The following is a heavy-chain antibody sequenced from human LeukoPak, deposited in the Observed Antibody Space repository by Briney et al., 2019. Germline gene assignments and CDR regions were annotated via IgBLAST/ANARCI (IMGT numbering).Heavy chain of an antibody. CDR1: GFTFSSYA. CDR2: ISYDGSNK. J-gene: IGHJ4*02. V-gene: IGHV3-30-3*01. Sequence: PGGSLRLSCAASGFTFSSYAMHWVRQAPGKGLEWVAVISYDGSNKYYADSVKGRFTISRDNSKNTLYLQMNSLRAEDTAVYYCARDPMHSSSWLGLIDYWGQGTLVTVSS. D-gene: IGHD6-13*01. CDR3: ARDPMHSSSWLGLIDY.